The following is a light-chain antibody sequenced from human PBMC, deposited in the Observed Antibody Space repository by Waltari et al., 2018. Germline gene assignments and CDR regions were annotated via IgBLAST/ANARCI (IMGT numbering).Light chain of an antibody. CDR3: SSFAGSNTFV. CDR1: SSDIGGHNY. V-gene: IGLV2-11*01. J-gene: IGLJ6*01. Sequence: QAALTQPPSVSGSPGQSVTIPCTGTSSDIGGHNYVPSYQQHPGKAPKLMIYDVSKRPAGVSDRFSGSKSGNPASLTISGLQAEDEADYYCSSFAGSNTFVFGSGTKLTVL. CDR2: DVS.